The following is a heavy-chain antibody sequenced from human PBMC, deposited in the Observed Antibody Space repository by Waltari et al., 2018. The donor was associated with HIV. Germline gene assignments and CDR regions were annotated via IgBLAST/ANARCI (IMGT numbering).Heavy chain of an antibody. V-gene: IGHV4-4*07. J-gene: IGHJ2*01. CDR1: GGSINSYY. CDR3: ARGTYYFDTSSGYPPLYL. Sequence: QVQLQQSGPRLMKPSETLSLTCIVSGGSINSYYWNWIRQPAGKALEWIGRIYTSGSTKFNASLKSGVSMSIATSKNQFSLNVTSVTAADTAVYYCARGTYYFDTSSGYPPLYLWGRGTLVTVTS. D-gene: IGHD3-22*01. CDR2: IYTSGST.